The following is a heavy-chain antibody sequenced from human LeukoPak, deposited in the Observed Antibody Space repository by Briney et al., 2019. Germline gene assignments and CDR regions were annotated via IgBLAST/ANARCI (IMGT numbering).Heavy chain of an antibody. Sequence: ASVKVSCKASGYTFTDYYIHWVRQAPGRGLEWMGRINPNSGGTNYAQKFQGRVTMTRDTSISTAYMELSRLRFDDTAVFYCARDYSRGHSYGADYWGQGTLVTASS. CDR1: GYTFTDYY. CDR3: ARDYSRGHSYGADY. CDR2: INPNSGGT. V-gene: IGHV1-2*06. D-gene: IGHD5-18*01. J-gene: IGHJ4*02.